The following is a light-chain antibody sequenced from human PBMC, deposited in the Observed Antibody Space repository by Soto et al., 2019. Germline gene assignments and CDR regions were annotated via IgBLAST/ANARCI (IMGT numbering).Light chain of an antibody. J-gene: IGKJ1*01. CDR1: QSVSSY. CDR2: DTS. V-gene: IGKV3-15*01. CDR3: QQYNNWPRT. Sequence: EIVLTQSPATLSLSPGERATLSCRASQSVSSYLAWYQQKPGQAPRLLIYDTSTRASDVPARFSGSGSETEFTLTISSLQSEDFAVYYCQQYNNWPRTFGQGTKVDI.